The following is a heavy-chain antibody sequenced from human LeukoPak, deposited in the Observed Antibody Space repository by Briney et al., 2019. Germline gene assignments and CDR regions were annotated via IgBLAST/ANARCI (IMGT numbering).Heavy chain of an antibody. CDR3: ARRSGPTDY. J-gene: IGHJ4*02. Sequence: GGSLRLSCEAPGFTFSDYGIHWVRQAPGKGLEWVSYISSSGSTIYYADSVKGRFTISRDNAKNSLYLQMNSLRAEDTAVYYCARRSGPTDYWGQGTLVTVSS. CDR2: ISSSGSTI. CDR1: GFTFSDYG. D-gene: IGHD6-19*01. V-gene: IGHV3-11*01.